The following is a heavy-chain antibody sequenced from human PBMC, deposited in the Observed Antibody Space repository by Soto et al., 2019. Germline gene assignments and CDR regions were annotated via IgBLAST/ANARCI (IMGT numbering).Heavy chain of an antibody. D-gene: IGHD3-22*01. CDR2: ITGGGGTT. CDR1: GFTFSNYT. Sequence: GGSLRLSCAASGFTFSNYTMTWVRQAPGTGLEWVSTITGGGGTTYNADAVKGRFTISRDNSKKTLYLQMTSLRAEDRAVYYCAKCSDSSGYPYVDYWGQGTLVTVSS. J-gene: IGHJ4*02. CDR3: AKCSDSSGYPYVDY. V-gene: IGHV3-23*01.